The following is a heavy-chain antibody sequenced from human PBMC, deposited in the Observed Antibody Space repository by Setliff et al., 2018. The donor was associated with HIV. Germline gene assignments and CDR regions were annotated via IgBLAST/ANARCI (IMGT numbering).Heavy chain of an antibody. Sequence: VASVKVSCKASGYTFTSYYIHCVRQAPGQGPEWMGIINPNGGSTNYAQKFQGRVAMTADTSTNTVYMELSSLRSEDTAIYYCARGGPGSSFGYDWFDPWGQGTPVTVS. CDR3: ARGGPGSSFGYDWFDP. J-gene: IGHJ5*02. CDR2: INPNGGST. V-gene: IGHV1-46*01. CDR1: GYTFTSYY. D-gene: IGHD5-18*01.